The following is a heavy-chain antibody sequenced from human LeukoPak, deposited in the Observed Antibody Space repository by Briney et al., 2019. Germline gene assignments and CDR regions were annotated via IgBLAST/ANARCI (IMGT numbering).Heavy chain of an antibody. J-gene: IGHJ6*02. CDR1: GYTFTNYG. D-gene: IGHD2-2*01. Sequence: RASVKVSFKASGYTFTNYGINWVRQTPGQGLEWMGWITTHNGNTKYAQNLQGRVTVTTDTSTSTAYMELRSLRSDDTAVYYCARYCSSTSCYPYYYYYGMDVWGQGTTVTVSS. CDR3: ARYCSSTSCYPYYYYYGMDV. V-gene: IGHV1-18*01. CDR2: ITTHNGNT.